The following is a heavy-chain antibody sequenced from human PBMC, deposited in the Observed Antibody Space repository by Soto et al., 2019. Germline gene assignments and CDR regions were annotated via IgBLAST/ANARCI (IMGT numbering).Heavy chain of an antibody. D-gene: IGHD6-13*01. CDR3: ARDGGIAAAGPLNYYYYYGMDV. V-gene: IGHV4-31*03. CDR2: IYYSGST. Sequence: SETLFLTCTVSGGSISSGGYYWSWIRQHPGKGLEWIGYIYYSGSTYYNPSLKSRVTISVDTSKNQFSLKLSSVTAADTAVYYCARDGGIAAAGPLNYYYYYGMDVWGQGTTVTVSS. CDR1: GGSISSGGYY. J-gene: IGHJ6*02.